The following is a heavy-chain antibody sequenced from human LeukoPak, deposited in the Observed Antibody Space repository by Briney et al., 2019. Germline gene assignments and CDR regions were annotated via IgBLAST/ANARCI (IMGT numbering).Heavy chain of an antibody. V-gene: IGHV3-23*01. CDR1: GITLGSYA. Sequence: GGSLRLSCTASGITLGSYAMSWVRQAPGKGLGWVSSITGSGTNINYADSVKGRFTISRDNSRNTLYVQMDSLRADDTAVYYCARGDPRSYWFFDLWGRGTLVTVSS. D-gene: IGHD2-21*02. CDR3: ARGDPRSYWFFDL. CDR2: ITGSGTNI. J-gene: IGHJ2*01.